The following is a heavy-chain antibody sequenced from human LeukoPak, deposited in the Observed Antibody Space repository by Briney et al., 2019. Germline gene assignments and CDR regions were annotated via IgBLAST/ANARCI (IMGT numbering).Heavy chain of an antibody. CDR2: ISSSSSYI. V-gene: IGHV3-21*01. Sequence: PGGSLRLSCAASGFTFSSYSMNWVRQAPGKGLEWVSSISSSSSYIYYADSVKGRFTISRDNAKNSPYLQMNSLRAEDTAVYYCARGGADFWSGEVYHWGQGTLVTVSS. CDR1: GFTFSSYS. J-gene: IGHJ5*02. CDR3: ARGGADFWSGEVYH. D-gene: IGHD3-3*01.